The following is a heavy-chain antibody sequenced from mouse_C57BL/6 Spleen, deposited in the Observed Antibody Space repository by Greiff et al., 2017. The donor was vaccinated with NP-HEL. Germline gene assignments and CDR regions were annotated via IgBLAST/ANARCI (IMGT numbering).Heavy chain of an antibody. V-gene: IGHV1-15*01. J-gene: IGHJ3*01. CDR3: TGQDYGSSKGFAY. D-gene: IGHD1-1*01. CDR2: IDPETGGT. Sequence: VQLQQSGAELVRPGASVTLSCKASGYTFTDYEMHWVKQTPVHGLEWIGAIDPETGGTAYNQKFKGKAILTADKSSSTAYMELSSLTSEDSAVYYCTGQDYGSSKGFAYWGQGTLVTVSA. CDR1: GYTFTDYE.